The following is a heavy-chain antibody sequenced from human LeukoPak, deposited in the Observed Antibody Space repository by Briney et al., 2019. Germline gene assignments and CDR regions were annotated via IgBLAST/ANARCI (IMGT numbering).Heavy chain of an antibody. CDR1: GYTFTGYY. V-gene: IGHV1-2*04. J-gene: IGHJ4*02. CDR3: ARASDGYSYGSFVDY. Sequence: GSVKVSCKASGYTFTGYYMQGVRQAPGQGLEWMGWINPNSGATNYAQKFQGLVTMTRDTSTTTAYMELSRLRFDDTAVYYCARASDGYSYGSFVDYWGQGTLVTVSS. CDR2: INPNSGAT. D-gene: IGHD5-18*01.